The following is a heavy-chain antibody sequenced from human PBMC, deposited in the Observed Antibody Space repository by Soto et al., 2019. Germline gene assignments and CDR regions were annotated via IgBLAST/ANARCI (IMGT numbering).Heavy chain of an antibody. CDR3: AKDNDRGVINYFDY. V-gene: IGHV3-23*01. D-gene: IGHD3-10*02. J-gene: IGHJ4*02. CDR2: ISGSGGST. Sequence: EVQLLESGGGLVQPGGSLRLSCAASGFTFSSYAMSWVRQAPGKGLEWVSAISGSGGSTYYADSVKGRFTISRDNSKNKLYLQMHSLRAEDTAVYYCAKDNDRGVINYFDYWGQGTLVTVSS. CDR1: GFTFSSYA.